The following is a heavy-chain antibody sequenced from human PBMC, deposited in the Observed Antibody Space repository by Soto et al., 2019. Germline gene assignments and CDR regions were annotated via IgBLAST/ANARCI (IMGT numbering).Heavy chain of an antibody. D-gene: IGHD6-6*01. J-gene: IGHJ4*02. V-gene: IGHV3-7*01. Sequence: EVQLVESGGGVVQPGGSLRLSCAASGFTFSSYWMSWVREAPGKGLEWVADIKDDGSKKYYVDSVKGRFTISRDKAKNSLKRQMNSRIDEGTSVYDCASWRREYSISPFDYWGQGTLVTVSS. CDR2: IKDDGSKK. CDR3: ASWRREYSISPFDY. CDR1: GFTFSSYW.